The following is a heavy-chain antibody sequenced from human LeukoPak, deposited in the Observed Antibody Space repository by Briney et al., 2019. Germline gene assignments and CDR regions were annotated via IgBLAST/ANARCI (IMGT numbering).Heavy chain of an antibody. CDR2: IIPIFGTA. CDR3: ARDVFYGSNGYNDK. D-gene: IGHD4-23*01. CDR1: GGTFSSYA. V-gene: IGHV1-69*13. J-gene: IGHJ4*02. Sequence: SVKVSCKASGGTFSSYAISWVRQAPGQGLEWMGGIIPIFGTANYAQKFQGRVTITADESTSTAYMELSSLRSEDTAVYYCARDVFYGSNGYNDKWGQGTLVTISS.